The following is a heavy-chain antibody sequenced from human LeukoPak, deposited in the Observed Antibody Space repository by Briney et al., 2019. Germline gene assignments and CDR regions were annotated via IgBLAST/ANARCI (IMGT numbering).Heavy chain of an antibody. D-gene: IGHD5-24*01. CDR2: INPNNGDT. CDR1: GYTFTDYY. V-gene: IGHV1-2*02. Sequence: ASVKVSCKASGYTFTDYYLHWVRQAPGQGLEWMGWINPNNGDTGFAQKFQGRVTMTRDTSISTAYMELTSLNSDDTAVYYCTRNNYGVNWFDPWGQGTLVTVSS. CDR3: TRNNYGVNWFDP. J-gene: IGHJ5*02.